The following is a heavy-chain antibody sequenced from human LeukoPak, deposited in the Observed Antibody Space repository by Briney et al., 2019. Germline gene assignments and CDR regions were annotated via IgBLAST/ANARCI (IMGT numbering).Heavy chain of an antibody. CDR3: ARIYYYGSGTHPGGDAFDI. CDR2: ISSSGSTI. Sequence: GGSLRLSCAASGFTFSDYYMSWIRQAPGKGLEWVSYISSSGSTIYYADSVKGRFTISRDNAKNSLYLQMNSLRAEDTAVYYCARIYYYGSGTHPGGDAFDIWGQGTMVTVSS. J-gene: IGHJ3*02. D-gene: IGHD3-10*01. V-gene: IGHV3-11*01. CDR1: GFTFSDYY.